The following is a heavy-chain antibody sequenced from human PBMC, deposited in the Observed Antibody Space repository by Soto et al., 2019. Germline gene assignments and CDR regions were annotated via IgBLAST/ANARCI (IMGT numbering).Heavy chain of an antibody. CDR2: ISSRGSGV. CDR1: GVQLRNYW. CDR3: ARKGPRAARPNH. J-gene: IGHJ5*02. Sequence: GGSLRLSCAASGVQLRNYWMHWVRQLPGKGLVWVSRISSRGSGVNYADSVKGRFTISRDNAKNSLYVEMNSLRVEDTAVYYCARKGPRAARPNHWGQGTLVTVSS. D-gene: IGHD6-6*01. V-gene: IGHV3-74*01.